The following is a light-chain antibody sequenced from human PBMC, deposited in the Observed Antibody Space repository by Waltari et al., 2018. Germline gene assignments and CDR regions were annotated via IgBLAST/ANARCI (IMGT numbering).Light chain of an antibody. Sequence: QSALTQPASLSGSPGQSITISCPGTRRAAGNYNSVSCYQHHPGKVPKVIIYEVSNRPAGISSRFSGSKSGNTASLTISGLQADDEADYYCASYTTSDTIVFGTGTGVTVL. CDR3: ASYTTSDTIV. CDR2: EVS. J-gene: IGLJ1*01. CDR1: RRAAGNYNS. V-gene: IGLV2-14*01.